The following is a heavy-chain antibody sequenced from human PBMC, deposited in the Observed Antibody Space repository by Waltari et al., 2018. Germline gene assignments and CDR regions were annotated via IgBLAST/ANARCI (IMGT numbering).Heavy chain of an antibody. Sequence: QVQLQQWGAGLLKPSETLSLTCAVYGGSFSGYYWSWIHQPPGKGLEWIGEINHSGSTNYNPSLKSRVTIAVETSKNQFSRKLSSVTAADTAVYYCARAVPRVVVVAATRAFDIWGQGTMVTVSS. J-gene: IGHJ3*02. D-gene: IGHD2-15*01. CDR1: GGSFSGYY. CDR2: INHSGST. V-gene: IGHV4-34*01. CDR3: ARAVPRVVVVAATRAFDI.